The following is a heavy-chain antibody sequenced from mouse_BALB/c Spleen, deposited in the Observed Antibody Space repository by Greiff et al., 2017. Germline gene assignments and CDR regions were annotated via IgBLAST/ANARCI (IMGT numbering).Heavy chain of an antibody. D-gene: IGHD2-4*01. J-gene: IGHJ2*01. Sequence: QVHVKQSGAELVRPGTSVKISCKASGYTFTNYWLGWVKQRPGHGLEWIGDIYPGGGYTNYNEKFKGKATLTADTSSSTAYMQLSSLTSEDSAVYFCARSMITTEYYFDYWGQGTTLTVSS. CDR1: GYTFTNYW. CDR2: IYPGGGYT. CDR3: ARSMITTEYYFDY. V-gene: IGHV1-63*02.